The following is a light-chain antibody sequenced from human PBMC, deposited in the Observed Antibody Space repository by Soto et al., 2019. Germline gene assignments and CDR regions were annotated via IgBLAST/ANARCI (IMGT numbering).Light chain of an antibody. Sequence: QSALTQPPSASGSLGQSVTISCTGTSSDVGRYRFVSWYQQHPGKAPKVMIYEVSKRPSGVPDRFSGSKSGSTASLTVSGLQAEDEADYYCCSYAGNNNVVFGGGTKLTVL. CDR1: SSDVGRYRF. CDR3: CSYAGNNNVV. J-gene: IGLJ3*02. V-gene: IGLV2-8*01. CDR2: EVS.